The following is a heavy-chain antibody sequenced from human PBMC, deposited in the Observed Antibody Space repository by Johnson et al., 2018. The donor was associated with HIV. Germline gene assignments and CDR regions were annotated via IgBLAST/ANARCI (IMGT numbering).Heavy chain of an antibody. CDR3: GWQLAGWNDAFDI. Sequence: VQLVESGGGLVQPGGSLRLSCAASGFTFSSFWMTWVRQAPGKGLEWVANIKQDGSEKHYVDSVKGRFTISRDNSKNTLYLQMNSLRAEDTAVYYCGWQLAGWNDAFDIWGQGTMVTVSS. D-gene: IGHD6-6*01. CDR2: IKQDGSEK. CDR1: GFTFSSFW. V-gene: IGHV3-7*05. J-gene: IGHJ3*02.